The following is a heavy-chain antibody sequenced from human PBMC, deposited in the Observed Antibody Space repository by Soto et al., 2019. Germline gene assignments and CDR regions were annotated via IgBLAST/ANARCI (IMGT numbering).Heavy chain of an antibody. Sequence: GGSLRLSCATSGFTFSSYGMRWVRQAPGKGLEWLAVISNDGTKKFFADAVKGRLTLSRDNARNTLYLQINSLRAEDTAVYFCGKDTLDCSGGECTLFYYYCMDVWGQGTTVTVS. D-gene: IGHD2-15*01. CDR3: GKDTLDCSGGECTLFYYYCMDV. CDR1: GFTFSSYG. J-gene: IGHJ6*02. V-gene: IGHV3-30*18. CDR2: ISNDGTKK.